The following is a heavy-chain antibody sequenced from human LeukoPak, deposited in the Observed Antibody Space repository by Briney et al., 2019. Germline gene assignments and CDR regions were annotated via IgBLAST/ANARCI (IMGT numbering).Heavy chain of an antibody. CDR2: ISGSGGST. CDR3: AKMGYGDYGLDY. CDR1: GFTFSSYA. Sequence: GGSLRLSCAASGFTFSSYAMSWVRQAPGTGLEWVSGISGSGGSTYYADSVKGRFTISRDNSKNTLYLQMNSLRAEDTAVYYCAKMGYGDYGLDYWGQGTLATVSS. D-gene: IGHD4-17*01. J-gene: IGHJ4*02. V-gene: IGHV3-23*01.